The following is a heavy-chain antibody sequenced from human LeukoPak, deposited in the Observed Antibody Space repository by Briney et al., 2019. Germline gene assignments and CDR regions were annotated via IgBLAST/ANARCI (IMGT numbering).Heavy chain of an antibody. D-gene: IGHD1-26*01. J-gene: IGHJ4*02. CDR2: ISGSGGNT. V-gene: IGHV3-23*01. Sequence: PGGSLRLSCAASGFTFSSYAMSWVRQAPGKGLEWVSAISGSGGNTYYADSVKGRFTISRDNSKNTLYLQMNSLRAEDTAVYYCARRIVGPTRYFDYWGQGTLVTVSS. CDR3: ARRIVGPTRYFDY. CDR1: GFTFSSYA.